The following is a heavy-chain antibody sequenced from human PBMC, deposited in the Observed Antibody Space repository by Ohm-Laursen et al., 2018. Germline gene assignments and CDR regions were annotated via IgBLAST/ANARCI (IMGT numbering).Heavy chain of an antibody. Sequence: SLRLSCAASGFTFSDHYMDWVRQAPGKGLEWVGRIRNKAKSYTTEYAASVKGRFTISRDDPKNSLYLQMNSLRAEDTAVYYCARETDSSGYDTEYFQHWGQGTLVTVSS. D-gene: IGHD3-22*01. V-gene: IGHV3-72*01. CDR3: ARETDSSGYDTEYFQH. J-gene: IGHJ1*01. CDR1: GFTFSDHY. CDR2: IRNKAKSYTT.